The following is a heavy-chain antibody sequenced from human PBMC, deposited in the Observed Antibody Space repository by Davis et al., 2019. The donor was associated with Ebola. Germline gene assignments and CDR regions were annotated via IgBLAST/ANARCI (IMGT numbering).Heavy chain of an antibody. D-gene: IGHD2-2*02. Sequence: GGSLRLSCAASGFDFSGSAVHWVRQVPGKGLEWVAVISYDGSNTYYADSVKGRFTISRDNSKNTPYLQMNSLRAEDTAVYYCARDLGFEYCSSTSCYTYNWFDPWGQGTLVTVSS. J-gene: IGHJ5*02. V-gene: IGHV3-30-3*01. CDR3: ARDLGFEYCSSTSCYTYNWFDP. CDR1: GFDFSGSA. CDR2: ISYDGSNT.